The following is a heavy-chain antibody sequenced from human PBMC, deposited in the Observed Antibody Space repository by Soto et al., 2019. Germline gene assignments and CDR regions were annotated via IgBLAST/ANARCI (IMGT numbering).Heavy chain of an antibody. V-gene: IGHV4-34*01. D-gene: IGHD1-26*01. J-gene: IGHJ4*02. CDR2: INRSGGT. Sequence: PSDTLSLPCSVNGGSLHGPYWSWIRQAPGKGLQWIGEINRSGGTNFDPSLKSRVTISVDTSKNQFSLNLASVTAADTAVYYCARAPIVGATFFDQWGQGYQVTGSS. CDR3: ARAPIVGATFFDQ. CDR1: GGSLHGPY.